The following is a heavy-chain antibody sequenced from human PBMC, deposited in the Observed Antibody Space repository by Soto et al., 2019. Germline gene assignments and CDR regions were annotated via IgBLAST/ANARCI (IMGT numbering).Heavy chain of an antibody. CDR3: ARDVYCSGGSCYSAPGAFDI. CDR1: GGSISSGDYY. V-gene: IGHV4-30-4*01. D-gene: IGHD2-15*01. Sequence: LSLTCTVSGGSISSGDYYWSWIRQPPGKGLEWIGYIYYSGSTYYNPSLKSRVTISVDTSKNQFSLKLSSVTAADTAVYYCARDVYCSGGSCYSAPGAFDIWGQGTMVTVSS. CDR2: IYYSGST. J-gene: IGHJ3*02.